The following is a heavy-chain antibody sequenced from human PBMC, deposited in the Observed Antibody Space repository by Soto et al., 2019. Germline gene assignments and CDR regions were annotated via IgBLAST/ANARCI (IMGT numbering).Heavy chain of an antibody. Sequence: GASLKISCKGSGYSFTSYWICWVRQMPGKGLEWMGIIYPGDSDTRYSPSFQGQVTISADTSISTAYLQWSSLKASDTAMYYCARRSHYTFWSGYYCLDYGGEGTTVAVSS. CDR1: GYSFTSYW. D-gene: IGHD3-3*01. CDR3: ARRSHYTFWSGYYCLDY. V-gene: IGHV5-51*01. CDR2: IYPGDSDT. J-gene: IGHJ4*01.